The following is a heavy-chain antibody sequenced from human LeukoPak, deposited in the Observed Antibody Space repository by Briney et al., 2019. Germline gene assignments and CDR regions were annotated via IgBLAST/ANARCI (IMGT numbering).Heavy chain of an antibody. V-gene: IGHV3-21*03. J-gene: IGHJ4*01. D-gene: IGHD2-15*01. CDR3: AKDQLNRFCSAGSCSITHDC. CDR1: GFPFSSYA. CDR2: ISSSSSYI. Sequence: GGSLRLSCAASGFPFSSYAMHWVRQAPRKGLEWVSSISSSSSYIYYADSVKGRFTISRDNAKNSLYLQMNSLRAEDTAVYYCAKDQLNRFCSAGSCSITHDCWGERTLVTVSS.